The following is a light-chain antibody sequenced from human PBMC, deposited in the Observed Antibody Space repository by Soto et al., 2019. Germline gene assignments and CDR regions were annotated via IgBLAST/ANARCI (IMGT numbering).Light chain of an antibody. Sequence: EIVLTQSPATLSLSPGERDTLSCRASESISTYLGWYQQKPGQAPRPLIYDASNRATGIPARFSGSGSGTEFTLTISSLEPEDSAVYFCQQRSSGVTFGQGTRLEIK. CDR3: QQRSSGVT. V-gene: IGKV3-11*01. CDR2: DAS. J-gene: IGKJ5*01. CDR1: ESISTY.